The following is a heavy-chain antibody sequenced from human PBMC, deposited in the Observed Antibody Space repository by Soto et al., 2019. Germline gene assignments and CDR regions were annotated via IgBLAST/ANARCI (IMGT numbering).Heavy chain of an antibody. V-gene: IGHV1-18*01. Sequence: GASVKVSCKASGYTFTSYGISWVRQAPGQGLEWMGWISAYNGNTNYAQKLQGRVTMTTDTSTSTAYMELRSLRSDDTALYYCARAELMVRGVDNWFDPWGQGTLVTVSS. D-gene: IGHD3-10*01. CDR1: GYTFTSYG. J-gene: IGHJ5*02. CDR3: ARAELMVRGVDNWFDP. CDR2: ISAYNGNT.